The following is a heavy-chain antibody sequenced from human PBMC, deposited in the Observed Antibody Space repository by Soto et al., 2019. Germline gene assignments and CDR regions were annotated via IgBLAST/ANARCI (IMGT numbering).Heavy chain of an antibody. D-gene: IGHD3-3*01. J-gene: IGHJ6*02. CDR1: VGSISSGGYY. CDR2: IYCSGST. CDR3: AREGGSTIFGVARYGMDV. V-gene: IGHV4-31*03. Sequence: TLSLTGTVSVGSISSGGYYWSWILQHPGKGLEWIGYIYCSGSTYYNPSLKSRVTISVDTSKNQFSLKLSSVTAADTAVYYCAREGGSTIFGVARYGMDVWGQGTTVTVSS.